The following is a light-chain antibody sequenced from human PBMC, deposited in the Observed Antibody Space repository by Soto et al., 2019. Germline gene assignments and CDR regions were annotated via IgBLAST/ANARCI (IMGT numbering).Light chain of an antibody. Sequence: ETVMTQSPATLSVSPGERATLSCRASQSVSSNLAWYQQKPGQAPRVLIFDASNRATGIPARFSGSGSGTEFTLTISSLESEDFAVYCCQQRSNWPLTFGGGTKVDIK. CDR1: QSVSSN. V-gene: IGKV3-11*01. CDR3: QQRSNWPLT. CDR2: DAS. J-gene: IGKJ4*01.